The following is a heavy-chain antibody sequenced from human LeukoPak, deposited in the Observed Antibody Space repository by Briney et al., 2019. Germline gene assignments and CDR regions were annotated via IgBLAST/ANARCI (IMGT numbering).Heavy chain of an antibody. D-gene: IGHD5-18*01. V-gene: IGHV3-23*01. Sequence: GGSLRLSCVASGFTFSNYAMSWVRQAPGKGLDWVSVISGSAGKIRYAGSVKGRFTISRDNSENTVYLQMNNLRAEDTAVYYCAGRVTGYSSGYVYWGQGTLVAVSS. CDR2: ISGSAGKI. CDR1: GFTFSNYA. CDR3: AGRVTGYSSGYVY. J-gene: IGHJ4*02.